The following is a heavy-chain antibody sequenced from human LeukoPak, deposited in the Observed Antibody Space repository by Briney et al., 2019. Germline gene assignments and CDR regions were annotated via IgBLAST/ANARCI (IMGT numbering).Heavy chain of an antibody. J-gene: IGHJ4*02. CDR3: ARVSLWPTGFDF. V-gene: IGHV3-21*01. D-gene: IGHD2-21*01. Sequence: GGSLRLSXAASGFTFSSYSMNWVRQAPGKGLEWVSSISSSSSYIYYADSVKGRFTISRDNVKNSLYLQMNSLRAEDTAVYYCARVSLWPTGFDFWGQGTLVTVSS. CDR2: ISSSSSYI. CDR1: GFTFSSYS.